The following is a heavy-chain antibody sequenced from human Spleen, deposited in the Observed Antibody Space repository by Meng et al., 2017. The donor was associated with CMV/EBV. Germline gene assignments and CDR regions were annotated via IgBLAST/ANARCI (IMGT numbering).Heavy chain of an antibody. CDR1: GFTFRSYG. V-gene: IGHV3-23*01. CDR3: AKYSAVGERLYYFDY. Sequence: GESLKISCAASGFTFRSYGMSWVRQAPGKGLEWVSAMSASGGGTYYADSVKGRFTISGDNSKNTLYLQMNSLRAEDTAVYYCAKYSAVGERLYYFDYWGQGTLVTV. D-gene: IGHD3-16*01. J-gene: IGHJ4*02. CDR2: MSASGGGT.